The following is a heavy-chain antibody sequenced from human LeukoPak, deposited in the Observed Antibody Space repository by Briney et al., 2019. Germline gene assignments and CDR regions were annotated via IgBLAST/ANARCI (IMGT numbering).Heavy chain of an antibody. Sequence: GGSLRLSCAASGFTFSSYAMHWVRQAPGKGLEWVATVSYGGNNKYHADSVKGRFTISRDNSNNTLYLQMNSLRTDDTAVFYCARSYYYGSGSYYSHFDYWGQGTLVTVSS. CDR1: GFTFSSYA. V-gene: IGHV3-30-3*01. D-gene: IGHD3-10*01. J-gene: IGHJ4*02. CDR2: VSYGGNNK. CDR3: ARSYYYGSGSYYSHFDY.